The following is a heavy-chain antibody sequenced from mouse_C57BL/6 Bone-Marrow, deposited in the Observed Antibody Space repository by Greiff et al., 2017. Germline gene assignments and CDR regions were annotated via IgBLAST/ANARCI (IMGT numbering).Heavy chain of an antibody. V-gene: IGHV1-62-2*01. CDR3: ARHEDKAAYYGGWYFDV. D-gene: IGHD1-1*01. CDR2: FYPGSGSI. Sequence: VQLQQSGAELVKPGASVKLSCKASGYTFTEYTIHWVKQRSGQGLEWIGWFYPGSGSIKYNEKFKDKATLTADKSSSTVYMELSRLTSEDSAVYFCARHEDKAAYYGGWYFDVWGTGTTVTVSS. CDR1: GYTFTEYT. J-gene: IGHJ1*03.